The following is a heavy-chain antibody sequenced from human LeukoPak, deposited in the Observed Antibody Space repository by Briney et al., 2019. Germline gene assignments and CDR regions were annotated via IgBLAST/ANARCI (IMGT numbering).Heavy chain of an antibody. CDR1: GGSISSSSYY. Sequence: SETLSLTCPVAGGSISSSSYYSGWLPQPPGKGLEWIGSIYYSGSTYYNPSLKSRVTISVDTSKNQFSLKLSSVTAADTAVYYCARQNDYGDSLYYFDYWGQGTLVTVSS. D-gene: IGHD4-17*01. J-gene: IGHJ4*02. CDR2: IYYSGST. CDR3: ARQNDYGDSLYYFDY. V-gene: IGHV4-39*01.